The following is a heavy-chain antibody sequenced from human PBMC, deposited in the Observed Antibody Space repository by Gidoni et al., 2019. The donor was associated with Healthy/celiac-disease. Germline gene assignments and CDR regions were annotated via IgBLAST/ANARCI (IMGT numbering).Heavy chain of an antibody. J-gene: IGHJ6*02. CDR3: ARGSGGYSYGLYYYYGMDV. D-gene: IGHD5-18*01. CDR2: TRNKANSYTT. Sequence: EVQLVESGGGLVQPGGSLRLSCAASGFTFSDHYMDWVRQAPGKGLEWVVRTRNKANSYTTEYAASVKGRFTISRDDSKNSLYLQMNSLKTEDTAVYYCARGSGGYSYGLYYYYGMDVWGQGTTVTVSS. V-gene: IGHV3-72*01. CDR1: GFTFSDHY.